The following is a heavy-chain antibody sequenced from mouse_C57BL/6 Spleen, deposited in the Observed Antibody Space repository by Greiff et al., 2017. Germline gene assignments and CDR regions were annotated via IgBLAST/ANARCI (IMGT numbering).Heavy chain of an antibody. D-gene: IGHD1-1*01. CDR3: TITTVKGYFDY. J-gene: IGHJ2*01. CDR2: IYPGNSDT. CDR1: GYTFTSYW. V-gene: IGHV1-5*01. Sequence: EVQLQQSGTVLARPGASVKMSCKTSGYTFTSYWMHWVKQRPGQGLEWIGAIYPGNSDTSYNQKFKGKAKLTAVTSASTAYMELSSLTNEDSAVYYCTITTVKGYFDYWGQGTTLTVSS.